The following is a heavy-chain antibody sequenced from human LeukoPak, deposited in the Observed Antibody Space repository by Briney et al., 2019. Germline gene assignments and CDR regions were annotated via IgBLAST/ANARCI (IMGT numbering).Heavy chain of an antibody. CDR1: GFTFGAYY. CDR3: AKSWYQMLWDWFDP. D-gene: IGHD2-2*01. V-gene: IGHV3-7*03. Sequence: GGSLRLSCAASGFTFGAYYMTWVRQAPGKGLEWVANIKQDGSEKYYVDSVKGRFTISRDNANNSLYLQMNSLRAEDTAVYYCAKSWYQMLWDWFDPWGQGTLVTVSS. J-gene: IGHJ5*02. CDR2: IKQDGSEK.